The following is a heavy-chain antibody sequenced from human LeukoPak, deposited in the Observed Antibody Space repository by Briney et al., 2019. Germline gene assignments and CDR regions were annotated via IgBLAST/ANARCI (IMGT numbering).Heavy chain of an antibody. CDR1: GGSFSGYY. V-gene: IGHV4-34*01. D-gene: IGHD6-6*01. Sequence: KTSEALSLTCAVYGGSFSGYYWSWIRQPPGKGLEWIGEINHSGSTNYNPSLKSRVTISVDTSKNQFSLKLSSVTAADTAVYCCARGEYSSSSGYWGQGTLVTVSS. CDR3: ARGEYSSSSGY. J-gene: IGHJ4*02. CDR2: INHSGST.